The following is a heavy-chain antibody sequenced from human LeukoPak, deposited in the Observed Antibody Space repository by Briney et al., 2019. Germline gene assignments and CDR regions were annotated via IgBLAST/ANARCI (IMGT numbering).Heavy chain of an antibody. CDR2: IYPGDSDT. V-gene: IGHV5-51*01. J-gene: IGHJ1*01. CDR1: GYTFTNYW. Sequence: GESLKISCKASGYTFTNYWIGWVRLMPGKGLEWMGIIYPGDSDTRYSPSFRGQVIISADKSIRTAYLQWTSLKASDTAMYYCARHTGEGSHFQHWGQGSLVTVSS. D-gene: IGHD3-16*01. CDR3: ARHTGEGSHFQH.